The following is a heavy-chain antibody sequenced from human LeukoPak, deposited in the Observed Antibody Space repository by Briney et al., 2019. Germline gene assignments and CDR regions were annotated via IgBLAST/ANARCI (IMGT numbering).Heavy chain of an antibody. D-gene: IGHD6-19*01. V-gene: IGHV3-48*01. CDR1: GFTFSSYS. CDR2: ISSSSSTI. Sequence: PGGSLRLSCAASGFTFSSYSMNWVRQAPGKGLEWVSYISSSSSTIYYADSVKGRFTISRDNSKNTLYLQMNSLRGEDTAIYFCARDRYGSGNGWFDPWGQGTLVTVSS. CDR3: ARDRYGSGNGWFDP. J-gene: IGHJ5*02.